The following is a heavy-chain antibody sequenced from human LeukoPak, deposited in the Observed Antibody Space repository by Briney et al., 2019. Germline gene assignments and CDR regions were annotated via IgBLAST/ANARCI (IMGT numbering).Heavy chain of an antibody. CDR3: AREGYDSSGYYALEY. V-gene: IGHV4-4*07. CDR1: GDSISSRY. J-gene: IGHJ4*02. CDR2: IYISGST. D-gene: IGHD3-22*01. Sequence: SETLSLTCTVSGDSISSRYWNWIRQPAGKGLEWIGRIYISGSTSYNPSLKSRLTISADTSKKQFSLKLSSVTAADTAVYYCAREGYDSSGYYALEYWGQGALVTVSS.